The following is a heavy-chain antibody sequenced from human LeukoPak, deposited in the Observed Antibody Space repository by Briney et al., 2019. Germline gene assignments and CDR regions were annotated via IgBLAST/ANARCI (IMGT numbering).Heavy chain of an antibody. V-gene: IGHV3-53*01. Sequence: GGSLRLSCAASGFPVSSNYMSWVRQAPGKGLEWVSVIYSGGSTYYADSVKGRFTTSRDNSRKTLYLQMSSLRAEDTAVYYCTITEYGSGSYADYWGQGTLVTVSS. J-gene: IGHJ4*02. D-gene: IGHD3-10*01. CDR2: IYSGGST. CDR1: GFPVSSNY. CDR3: TITEYGSGSYADY.